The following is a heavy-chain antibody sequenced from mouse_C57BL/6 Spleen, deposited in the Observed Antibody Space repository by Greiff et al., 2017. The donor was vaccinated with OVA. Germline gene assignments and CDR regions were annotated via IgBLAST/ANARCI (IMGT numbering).Heavy chain of an antibody. CDR1: GYAFSSSW. D-gene: IGHD3-1*01. V-gene: IGHV1-82*01. CDR3: ARSGLRDWYVDV. Sequence: VQLQQSGPELVKPGASVKISCKASGYAFSSSWMNWVKQRPGKGLEWIGRIYPGDGDTNYNGKFKGKATLTADQSSSTAYMQLSSLTSEDSAVYFCARSGLRDWYVDVWGTGTTVTVSS. CDR2: IYPGDGDT. J-gene: IGHJ1*03.